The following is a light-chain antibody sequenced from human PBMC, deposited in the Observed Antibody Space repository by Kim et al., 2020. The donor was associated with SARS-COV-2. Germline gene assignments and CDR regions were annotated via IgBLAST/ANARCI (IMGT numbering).Light chain of an antibody. Sequence: GRSVTISCTGTSSDIGSYNYVSWYQQHPGKAPKLLVSMVSQRPSGVPDRFSGSKSANTASLTVSGLQADDEADYYCCSYAGSNNLVFGGGTKLTVL. CDR1: SSDIGSYNY. V-gene: IGLV2-8*01. J-gene: IGLJ3*02. CDR2: MVS. CDR3: CSYAGSNNLV.